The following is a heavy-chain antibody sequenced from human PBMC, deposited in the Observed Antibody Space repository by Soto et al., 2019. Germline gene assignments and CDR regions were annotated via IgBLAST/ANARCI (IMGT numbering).Heavy chain of an antibody. D-gene: IGHD3-3*01. CDR3: ARQKGYDFWSGYYKGNYYYYGMDV. V-gene: IGHV4-39*01. Sequence: SETLSLTCTVSGGSISSSSYYWGWIRQPPGKGLEWIGSIYYSGSTYYNPSLKSRVTISVDTSKNQFSLKLSPVTAADTAVYYCARQKGYDFWSGYYKGNYYYYGMDVWGQGTTVTVSS. J-gene: IGHJ6*02. CDR2: IYYSGST. CDR1: GGSISSSSYY.